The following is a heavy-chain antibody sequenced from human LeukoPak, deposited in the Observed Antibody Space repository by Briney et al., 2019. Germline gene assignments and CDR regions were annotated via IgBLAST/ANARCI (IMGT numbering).Heavy chain of an antibody. J-gene: IGHJ4*02. CDR3: ARSPTSWYFDY. CDR1: GFTFSSYA. D-gene: IGHD2-2*01. Sequence: GGSLRLSCAASGFTFSSYAMSWVRQAPGKGLEWVSGIRGSGGSTYYADSVKGRFTISRDTSKNTLYLQMNSLRPEDTSVYYCARSPTSWYFDYWGQGTLLTVSS. CDR2: IRGSGGST. V-gene: IGHV3-23*01.